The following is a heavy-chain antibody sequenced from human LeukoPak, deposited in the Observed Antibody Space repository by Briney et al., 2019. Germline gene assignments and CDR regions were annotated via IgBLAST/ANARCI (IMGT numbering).Heavy chain of an antibody. CDR3: ARDLGSSSGPYYFDY. Sequence: GASVKVSCKASGYTFTGYYMHWVRQAPGQGLEWMARINPNSGGTNYAQKFQGRVTMTRDTAISTAYMELSRLRSDDTAVYYCARDLGSSSGPYYFDYWGQGTLITVSS. V-gene: IGHV1-2*06. D-gene: IGHD3-22*01. CDR1: GYTFTGYY. CDR2: INPNSGGT. J-gene: IGHJ4*02.